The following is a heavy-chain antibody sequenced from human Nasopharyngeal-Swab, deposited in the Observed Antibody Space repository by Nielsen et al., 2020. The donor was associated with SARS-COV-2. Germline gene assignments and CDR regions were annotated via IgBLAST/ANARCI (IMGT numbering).Heavy chain of an antibody. J-gene: IGHJ3*02. CDR1: GGSFSGYY. Sequence: SETLSLTCAVYGGSFSGYYWSWIRQPPGKGLEWIGYIYYSGSTYYNPSLKSRVTISVDTSKNQFSLKLSSVTAADTAVYYCARWWRAARPKGGHAFDIWGQGTMVTVSS. V-gene: IGHV4-34*09. CDR2: IYYSGST. D-gene: IGHD6-6*01. CDR3: ARWWRAARPKGGHAFDI.